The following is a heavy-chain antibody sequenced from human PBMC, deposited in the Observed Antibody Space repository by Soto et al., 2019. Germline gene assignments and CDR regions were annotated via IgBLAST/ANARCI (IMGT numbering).Heavy chain of an antibody. Sequence: EVQLLESGGGLVQPGGSLRLSCAASGFTFSSYAMSWVRQAPGKGLEWVSAISGSGGSKYYADSVKGRFTISRDNSKNTLYLQMNSLRAEDTAVYYCAKGYSYGTYYFDYWGQGTLVTVSS. V-gene: IGHV3-23*01. J-gene: IGHJ4*02. CDR3: AKGYSYGTYYFDY. D-gene: IGHD5-18*01. CDR1: GFTFSSYA. CDR2: ISGSGGSK.